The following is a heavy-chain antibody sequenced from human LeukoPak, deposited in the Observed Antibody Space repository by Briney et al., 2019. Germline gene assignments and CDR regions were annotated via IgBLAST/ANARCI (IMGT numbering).Heavy chain of an antibody. CDR2: IYTSGST. CDR1: GGSISSSSYY. Sequence: PSETLSLTCTVSGGSISSSSYYWGWIRQPPGKGLEWIGRIYTSGSTNYNPSLKSRVTMSVDTSKNQFSLKLSSVTAADTAVYYCARDAPPWYSSGWYSFDYWGQGTLVTVSS. CDR3: ARDAPPWYSSGWYSFDY. D-gene: IGHD6-19*01. V-gene: IGHV4-39*07. J-gene: IGHJ4*02.